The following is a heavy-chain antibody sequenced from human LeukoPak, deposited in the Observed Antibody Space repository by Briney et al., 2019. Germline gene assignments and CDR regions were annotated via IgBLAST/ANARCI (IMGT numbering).Heavy chain of an antibody. V-gene: IGHV4-61*02. CDR1: GGSISSGSYY. Sequence: SETLSLTCTVSGGSISSGSYYWSWIRQPAGKGLEWIGRIYTSGSTNYNPSLKSRVTISVDTSKNQFSLKLSSVTAADTAVYYCARDAGVPAALRLDAFDIWGQGTMVTVSS. J-gene: IGHJ3*02. D-gene: IGHD2-2*01. CDR2: IYTSGST. CDR3: ARDAGVPAALRLDAFDI.